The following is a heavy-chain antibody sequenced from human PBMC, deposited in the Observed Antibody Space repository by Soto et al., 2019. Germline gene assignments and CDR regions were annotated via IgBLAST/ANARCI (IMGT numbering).Heavy chain of an antibody. CDR2: MYPGDSDT. Sequence: GESLKISCRGSGYDFNTNWFGWVRQLPGRGLEWVGIMYPGDSDTRYNPSLQGHVTLSVDVTVSTAFLQWRSLETSDTGMYFCARLPRDCNKTSCYYADHWGQGTQVTAPQ. D-gene: IGHD3-3*01. V-gene: IGHV5-51*01. J-gene: IGHJ4*02. CDR3: ARLPRDCNKTSCYYADH. CDR1: GYDFNTNW.